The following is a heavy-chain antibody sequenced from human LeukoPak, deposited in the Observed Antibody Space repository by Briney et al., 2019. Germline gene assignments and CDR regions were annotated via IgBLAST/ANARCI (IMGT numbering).Heavy chain of an antibody. CDR2: INHSGST. V-gene: IGHV4-34*01. D-gene: IGHD6-19*01. Sequence: SETLSLTCAVYGGSFSGYYWSWIRQPPGKGLEWIGEINHSGSTNYNPSLKSRVTISVDTSKNQFSLKLSSVTAADTAVYYCARRHSYSTYWYLDYWGQGTLVAVSS. CDR3: ARRHSYSTYWYLDY. CDR1: GGSFSGYY. J-gene: IGHJ4*02.